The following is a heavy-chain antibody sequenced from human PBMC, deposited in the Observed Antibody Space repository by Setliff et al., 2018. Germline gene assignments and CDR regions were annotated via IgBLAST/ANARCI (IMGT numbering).Heavy chain of an antibody. CDR3: ARAGYDSSGYYSY. J-gene: IGHJ4*02. CDR2: IYTSGST. CDR1: GGSISSGSYY. V-gene: IGHV4-61*09. Sequence: SETLSLTCTVSGGSISSGSYYWSWIRQPAGKGLEWIGHIYTSGSTNHNPSLKSRVTISVDTSKNQFSLKLSSVTAADMAVYYCARAGYDSSGYYSYWGQGTLVTVSS. D-gene: IGHD3-22*01.